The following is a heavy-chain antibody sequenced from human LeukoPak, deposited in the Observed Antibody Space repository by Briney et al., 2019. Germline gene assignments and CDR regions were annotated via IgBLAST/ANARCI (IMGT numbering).Heavy chain of an antibody. CDR1: GGSISSSSYY. CDR3: ARRPYYGDYGYFDL. CDR2: IYYSGST. J-gene: IGHJ2*01. Sequence: SETLSLTCTVSGGSISSSSYYWGWIRQPPGKGLEWIGSIYYSGSTYYNPSPKSRVTISVDTSKNQFSLKLSSVTAADTAVYYCARRPYYGDYGYFDLWGRGTLVTVSS. D-gene: IGHD4-17*01. V-gene: IGHV4-39*01.